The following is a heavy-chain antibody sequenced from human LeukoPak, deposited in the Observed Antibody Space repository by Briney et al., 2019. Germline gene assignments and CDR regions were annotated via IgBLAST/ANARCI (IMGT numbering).Heavy chain of an antibody. Sequence: GGSLRLSCEASGFTFSIYTMTWVRQAPGRGLEWVSAISGSGGGKHYADSVKGRFTISRDNSKNTLYLQMNSLRAEDTAVYYCAKDVNTAMVFDYWGQGTLVTVSS. V-gene: IGHV3-23*01. CDR2: ISGSGGGK. CDR1: GFTFSIYT. J-gene: IGHJ4*02. CDR3: AKDVNTAMVFDY. D-gene: IGHD5-18*01.